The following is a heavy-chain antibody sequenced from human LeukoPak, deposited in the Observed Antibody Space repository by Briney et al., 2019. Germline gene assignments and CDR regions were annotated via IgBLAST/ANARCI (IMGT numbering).Heavy chain of an antibody. D-gene: IGHD1-26*01. Sequence: GGSLRLSCAASGFTFSSYWMHWVRQAPGKGLVWLSRINSDGSSTSYAGSVKGRFTISRDNAKNTLYLQMNSLRAEDTAVYYCARAPIVGANYYYGMDVWGQGTTVTVSS. V-gene: IGHV3-74*01. J-gene: IGHJ6*02. CDR2: INSDGSST. CDR3: ARAPIVGANYYYGMDV. CDR1: GFTFSSYW.